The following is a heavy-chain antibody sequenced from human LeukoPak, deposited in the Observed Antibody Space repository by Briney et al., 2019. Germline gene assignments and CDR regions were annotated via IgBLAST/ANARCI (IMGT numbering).Heavy chain of an antibody. D-gene: IGHD3-10*01. J-gene: IGHJ4*02. Sequence: ASLKVSCKTSVYTFTSYGISWVRQAPGQGLEWMGLISAYNGNTNYAQKLQGRVTMTTDTSTSTAYMELRSLRSDDTAVYYCARTGLWFGELLSGGIDYWGQGTLSPSPQ. CDR2: ISAYNGNT. CDR1: VYTFTSYG. CDR3: ARTGLWFGELLSGGIDY. V-gene: IGHV1-18*01.